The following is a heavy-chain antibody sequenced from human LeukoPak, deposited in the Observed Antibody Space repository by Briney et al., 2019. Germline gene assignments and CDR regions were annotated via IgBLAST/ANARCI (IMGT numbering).Heavy chain of an antibody. CDR1: GGTFSSYA. Sequence: SVKVSCKASGGTFSSYAISWVRQAPGQGLGWMGRIIPILGIANYAQKFQGRVTITADKSTSTAYMELRSLRSDDTAVYYCARDMYYYDSSGYPLWGQGTLVTVSS. J-gene: IGHJ4*02. D-gene: IGHD3-22*01. CDR2: IIPILGIA. CDR3: ARDMYYYDSSGYPL. V-gene: IGHV1-69*04.